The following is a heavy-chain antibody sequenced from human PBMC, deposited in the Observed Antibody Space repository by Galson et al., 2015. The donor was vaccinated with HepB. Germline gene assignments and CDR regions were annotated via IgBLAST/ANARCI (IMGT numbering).Heavy chain of an antibody. D-gene: IGHD6-6*01. J-gene: IGHJ6*03. Sequence: TLSLTCTVSGGSISSGGYYWSWIRQHPGKGLEWIGYIYYSGSTYYNPSLKSRVTISVDTSKNQFSLKLSSVTAADTAVYYCARVLIAARPGYYYYMDVWGKGTTVTVSS. CDR3: ARVLIAARPGYYYYMDV. CDR2: IYYSGST. V-gene: IGHV4-31*03. CDR1: GGSISSGGYY.